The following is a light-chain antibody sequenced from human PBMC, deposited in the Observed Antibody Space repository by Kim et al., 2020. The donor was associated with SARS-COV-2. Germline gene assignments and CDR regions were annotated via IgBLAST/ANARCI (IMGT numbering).Light chain of an antibody. CDR1: QSLVAGSGQMY. Sequence: QSASISCMSSQSLVAGSGQMYLIWLHQRPGQSPRRLIYSASNRDSGVPNRISGSGSGTDFTLKISRVGADDVGVYYCMQGVQWPRTLGQGTKLEIK. CDR3: MQGVQWPRT. CDR2: SAS. V-gene: IGKV2-30*01. J-gene: IGKJ2*01.